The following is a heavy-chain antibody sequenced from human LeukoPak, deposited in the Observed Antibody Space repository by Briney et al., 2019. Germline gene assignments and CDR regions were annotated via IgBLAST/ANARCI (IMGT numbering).Heavy chain of an antibody. CDR2: ISSGGGTT. D-gene: IGHD2-2*01. CDR3: ANAVCTTSSCSGFYGMDV. CDR1: AFTFSTYA. Sequence: PGGSLRLSCAASAFTFSTYAMNWVRQAPGKGLEWVSSISSGGGTTYYADSVKGRFTISRDNSKNTLYLQMNSLRPEDTVMYYCANAVCTTSSCSGFYGMDVWGQGTTVAVSS. V-gene: IGHV3-23*01. J-gene: IGHJ6*02.